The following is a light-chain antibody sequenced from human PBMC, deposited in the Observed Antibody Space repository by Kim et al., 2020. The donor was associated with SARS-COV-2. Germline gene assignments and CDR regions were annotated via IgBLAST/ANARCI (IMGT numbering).Light chain of an antibody. CDR2: QDH. Sequence: SYELTQPPSVSVSPGQTASITCSGDKLGDKYACWYQQKPGQSPVLVIYQDHKRPSGIPERFSGSNSGNTATLTISGTQAMDEADYYCQAWDSSTNWVFGGGTQLTVL. V-gene: IGLV3-1*01. CDR1: KLGDKY. CDR3: QAWDSSTNWV. J-gene: IGLJ3*02.